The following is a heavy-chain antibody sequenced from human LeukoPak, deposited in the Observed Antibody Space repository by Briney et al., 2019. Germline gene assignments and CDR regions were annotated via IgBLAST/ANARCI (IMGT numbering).Heavy chain of an antibody. D-gene: IGHD3-10*01. CDR1: GFTFSSYT. J-gene: IGHJ4*02. CDR3: AREIPRSGSYYNPFDY. CDR2: ISYDGSNK. V-gene: IGHV3-30-3*01. Sequence: PGGSLRLSCAASGFTFSSYTMHWVRQAPGKGLEWVAVISYDGSNKYYADSVKGRFTISRDNSKNTLYLQMNSLRAEDTAAYYCAREIPRSGSYYNPFDYWGQGTLVTVSS.